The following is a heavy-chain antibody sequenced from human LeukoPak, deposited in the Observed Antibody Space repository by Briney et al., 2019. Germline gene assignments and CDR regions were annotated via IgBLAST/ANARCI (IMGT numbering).Heavy chain of an antibody. Sequence: GGSLRLSCAASGFTFSSYAMHWVRQAPGKGLEWVAVISYDGSNKYYADSVKGRFTISRDNSKNTLYLQMNSLRAEDTAVYYCAKDKLPIQLWLGVDYWGQGTLVTVSS. CDR2: ISYDGSNK. V-gene: IGHV3-30*04. J-gene: IGHJ4*02. D-gene: IGHD5-18*01. CDR1: GFTFSSYA. CDR3: AKDKLPIQLWLGVDY.